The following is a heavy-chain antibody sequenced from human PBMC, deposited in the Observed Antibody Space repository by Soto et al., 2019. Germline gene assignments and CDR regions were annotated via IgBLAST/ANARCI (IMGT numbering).Heavy chain of an antibody. J-gene: IGHJ6*02. D-gene: IGHD3-3*01. CDR2: IYYSGST. CDR1: GGSISSSSYY. CDR3: ARQYYDFGSGPYYYYGMDV. Sequence: PSETLSLTCTVSGGSISSSSYYWGWIRQPPGKGLEWIGSIYYSGSTYYNPSLKSRVTISVDTSKNQFSLKLSSVTAAEPAVYSCARQYYDFGSGPYYYYGMDVWGQGTTVTVSS. V-gene: IGHV4-39*01.